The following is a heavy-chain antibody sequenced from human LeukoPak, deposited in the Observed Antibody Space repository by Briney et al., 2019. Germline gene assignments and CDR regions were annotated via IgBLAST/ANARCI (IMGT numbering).Heavy chain of an antibody. CDR1: GFTFSSYE. D-gene: IGHD1-26*01. CDR3: AREGGSDYYYMDV. V-gene: IGHV3-48*03. Sequence: PGGSLRLSCAASGFTFSSYEMNWVRQAPGKGLEWVSYISSSGSTIYYADSVKGRFTISRDNAKNSLYLQMNSLRAEDTAVYYCAREGGSDYYYMDVWGKGTTVTISS. CDR2: ISSSGSTI. J-gene: IGHJ6*03.